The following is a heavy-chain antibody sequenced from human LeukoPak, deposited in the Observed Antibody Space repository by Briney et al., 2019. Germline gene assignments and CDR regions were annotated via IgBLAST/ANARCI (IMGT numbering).Heavy chain of an antibody. J-gene: IGHJ4*02. V-gene: IGHV4-39*01. D-gene: IGHD3-10*01. CDR1: GGSISSSSYY. CDR3: ASEVSYHGSGSYYKW. Sequence: PSETLSLTCTVSGGSISSSSYYWGWIRQPPGKGLEWIGSIYYSGSTYYNPSLKSRVTISVDTSKNQFSLKLSSVTAADTAVYYCASEVSYHGSGSYYKWWSQGTLVTVSS. CDR2: IYYSGST.